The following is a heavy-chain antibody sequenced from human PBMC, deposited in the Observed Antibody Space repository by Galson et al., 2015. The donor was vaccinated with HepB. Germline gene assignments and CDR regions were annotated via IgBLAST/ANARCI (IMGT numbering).Heavy chain of an antibody. V-gene: IGHV3-48*04. D-gene: IGHD2-21*01. J-gene: IGHJ4*02. CDR1: GFTFSSYS. Sequence: SLRLSCAASGFTFSSYSMNWVRQAPGKGLEWVSYISSSSSTIYYADSVKGRVTISRDNAKNSLYLQMNSLRAGDTAVYYGARDHGESGCWGQGTLVTVSP. CDR3: ARDHGESGC. CDR2: ISSSSSTI.